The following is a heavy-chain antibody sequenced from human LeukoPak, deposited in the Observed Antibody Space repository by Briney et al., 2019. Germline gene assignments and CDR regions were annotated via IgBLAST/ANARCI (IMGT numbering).Heavy chain of an antibody. D-gene: IGHD3-9*01. CDR3: ARERLDYDILTGYYIDAFDI. Sequence: PSETLSLTCTVSGGSISSYYWSWIRQPPGKGLEWIGYIYYSGSTNYNPSLKSRVTISVDTSKNQFSLKLSSVTAADTAVYYCARERLDYDILTGYYIDAFDIWGQGTMVTVSS. J-gene: IGHJ3*02. CDR2: IYYSGST. CDR1: GGSISSYY. V-gene: IGHV4-59*01.